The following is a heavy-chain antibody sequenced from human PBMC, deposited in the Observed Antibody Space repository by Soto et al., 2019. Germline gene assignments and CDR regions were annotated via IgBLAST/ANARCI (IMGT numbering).Heavy chain of an antibody. CDR3: AKGGRQWLVTSDFNY. CDR2: VSHDGRNT. D-gene: IGHD6-19*01. V-gene: IGHV3-30*18. J-gene: IGHJ4*02. Sequence: VQLVESGGGVVQPGRSLRLSCAASGFTFSDYAMHWVRQAPGKGLEWGAVVSHDGRNTHYADSVKGRFTISRDSSKNTVSLEMTSLRAEDPAVYYCAKGGRQWLVTSDFNYWGQGALVTVSS. CDR1: GFTFSDYA.